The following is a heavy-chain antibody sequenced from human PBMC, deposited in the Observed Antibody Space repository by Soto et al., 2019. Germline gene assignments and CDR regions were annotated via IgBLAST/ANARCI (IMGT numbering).Heavy chain of an antibody. CDR2: INPSGGST. Sequence: GASVKVSCKASGYTFASYYIHWVRQAPGRGLEWMGIINPSGGSTTYAQKFQGRVTMTRDTSTSTVYMELSSLRSEDTAVYYCARSDFDWLSKARYYFDYWGQGTLVTVSS. CDR1: GYTFASYY. V-gene: IGHV1-46*01. D-gene: IGHD3-9*01. CDR3: ARSDFDWLSKARYYFDY. J-gene: IGHJ4*02.